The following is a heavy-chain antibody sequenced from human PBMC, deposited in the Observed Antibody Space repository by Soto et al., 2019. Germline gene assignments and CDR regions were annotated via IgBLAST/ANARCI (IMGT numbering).Heavy chain of an antibody. CDR1: GFTFSSYE. D-gene: IGHD3-16*01. Sequence: EVQLVESGGGLVQPGGSLRLSCAASGFTFSSYEMNWVRQAPGKGLEWVSYISHSGSTTSYAYSVMGRFTISRDDAKNSLYLQMHSLRAEDTAIYFCARALFGSYYYYSHLDVWGQGTTVTGSS. CDR2: ISHSGSTT. J-gene: IGHJ6*02. CDR3: ARALFGSYYYYSHLDV. V-gene: IGHV3-48*03.